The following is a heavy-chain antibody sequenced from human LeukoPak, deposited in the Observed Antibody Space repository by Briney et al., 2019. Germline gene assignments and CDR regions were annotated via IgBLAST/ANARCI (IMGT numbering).Heavy chain of an antibody. V-gene: IGHV3-23*01. J-gene: IGHJ4*02. CDR2: ISGSGGST. D-gene: IGHD3-22*01. CDR3: AKTTVQAAEGMYYYDSSGYLAHFDY. Sequence: GGSLRLSCAASGFTFSSYAMSWVRQAPGKGLEWVSAISGSGGSTYYADSVEGRFTISRDNSKNTLYLQMNSLRAEDTAVYYCAKTTVQAAEGMYYYDSSGYLAHFDYWGQGTLVTVSS. CDR1: GFTFSSYA.